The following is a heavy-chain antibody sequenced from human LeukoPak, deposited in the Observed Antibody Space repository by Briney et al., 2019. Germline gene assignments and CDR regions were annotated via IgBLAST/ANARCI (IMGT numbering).Heavy chain of an antibody. V-gene: IGHV3-48*01. J-gene: IGHJ4*02. CDR3: ARDRGCGGDCYPTPLDY. CDR1: GFTFSSYS. CDR2: ISGSGSAI. Sequence: GGSLRLSCAASGFTFSSYSMNWVRQAPGKGLEWVSYISGSGSAIYYADSVQGRFTISRDNAKNSLYLQMNSLRAEDTAVYYCARDRGCGGDCYPTPLDYWGQGTLVTVSS. D-gene: IGHD2-21*02.